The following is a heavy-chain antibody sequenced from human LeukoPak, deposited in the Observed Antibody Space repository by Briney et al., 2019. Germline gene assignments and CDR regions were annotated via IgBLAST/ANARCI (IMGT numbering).Heavy chain of an antibody. Sequence: PSETLSLTCAVSGGSFSGYDWSWIRRPPGKGLEWIGEINHSGSTNYNPSLKSRVTISVDTSKNKFSLKLSSVTAADTAVYYCARLLVVATINYYYYYMDVWGKGTTVTIS. D-gene: IGHD5-12*01. CDR3: ARLLVVATINYYYYYMDV. CDR1: GGSFSGYD. V-gene: IGHV4-34*01. J-gene: IGHJ6*03. CDR2: INHSGST.